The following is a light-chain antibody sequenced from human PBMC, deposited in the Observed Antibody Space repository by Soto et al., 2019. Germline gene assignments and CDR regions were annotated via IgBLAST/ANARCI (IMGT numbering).Light chain of an antibody. CDR2: DAS. V-gene: IGKV1-5*01. J-gene: IGKJ1*01. Sequence: DIQMTQSPSTLSASVGDRVTITCRASQSINTWLAWYQQKPGKAPKPLIFDASSLESGVPSRFSGSGAGTEFTLTISSLQPDDFATYYCQQYNSYPQTFGQGTKVDI. CDR3: QQYNSYPQT. CDR1: QSINTW.